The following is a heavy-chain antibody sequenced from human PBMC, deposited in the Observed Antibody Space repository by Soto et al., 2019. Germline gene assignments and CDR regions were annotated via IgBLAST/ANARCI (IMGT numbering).Heavy chain of an antibody. V-gene: IGHV4-30-4*01. CDR2: IYYSGST. J-gene: IGHJ5*02. CDR3: AREGYCSGGSCYRLDP. Sequence: SETLSLTCTVSGGSISSGDYYWSWIRQPPGKGLEWIGYIYYSGSTYYNPSLKSRVTISVDTSKNQFSLKLSSVTAADTAVYYCAREGYCSGGSCYRLDPWGQGTLVTVSS. D-gene: IGHD2-15*01. CDR1: GGSISSGDYY.